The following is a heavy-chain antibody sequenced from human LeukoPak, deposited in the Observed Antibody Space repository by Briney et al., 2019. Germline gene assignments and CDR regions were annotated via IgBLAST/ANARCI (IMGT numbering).Heavy chain of an antibody. CDR1: GFTFNNFA. D-gene: IGHD2/OR15-2a*01. CDR3: VKGNSGYYYDF. J-gene: IGHJ4*02. CDR2: ISASGDHT. V-gene: IGHV3-23*01. Sequence: GGSLRLSCAASGFTFNNFAMSWVRQAPGKGLEWVSSISASGDHTFYTDSVKGRFTISRDSSKNTLFLQMNSLRAEDTATYYRVKGNSGYYYDFWGQGTLVSVSS.